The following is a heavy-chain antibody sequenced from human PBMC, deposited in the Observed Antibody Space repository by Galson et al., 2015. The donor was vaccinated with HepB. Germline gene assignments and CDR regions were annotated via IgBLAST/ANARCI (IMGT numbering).Heavy chain of an antibody. CDR1: GVSLRSSGVG. J-gene: IGHJ4*02. Sequence: PALVKPPQTLTLTCSLSGVSLRSSGVGVAWIRQPPGKALEWLALIHWDDDKRFRTSLKSRLAITKDTSKNEVVLKLTNMDPVDTGTYFCAHLRFGEFIMDYWGQGTPVTVSS. D-gene: IGHD3-10*01. CDR3: AHLRFGEFIMDY. CDR2: IHWDDDK. V-gene: IGHV2-5*02.